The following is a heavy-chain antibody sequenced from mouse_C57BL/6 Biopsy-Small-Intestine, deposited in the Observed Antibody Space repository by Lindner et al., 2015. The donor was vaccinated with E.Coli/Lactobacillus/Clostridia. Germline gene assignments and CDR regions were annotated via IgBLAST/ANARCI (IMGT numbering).Heavy chain of an antibody. D-gene: IGHD1-1*01. Sequence: VQLQESGGGLVQPKGSLKLSCAASGFSFNTYAMNWVRQAPGKGLEWVARIRSKSNNYATYYADSVKDRFTISRDDSESMLYLQMNNLKTEDTAMYYCVRGYYGSSSFDYWGQGTTLTVSS. CDR3: VRGYYGSSSFDY. CDR2: IRSKSNNYAT. V-gene: IGHV10-1*01. J-gene: IGHJ2*01. CDR1: GFSFNTYA.